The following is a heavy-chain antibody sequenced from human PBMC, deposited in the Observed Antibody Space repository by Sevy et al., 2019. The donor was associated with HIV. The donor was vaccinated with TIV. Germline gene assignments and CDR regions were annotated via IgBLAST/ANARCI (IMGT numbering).Heavy chain of an antibody. J-gene: IGHJ5*02. V-gene: IGHV4-34*01. CDR2: INESGIT. Sequence: SESLSLTCAVHDGSFSGYYWNWIRQLPGKGLEWIGEINESGITYYNPSLKSRVTISVDTSKKQFSLKLNSVTAVDSAVYFCARSPPVVVVPGAPSWFDPWGQGTLVTVSS. CDR3: ARSPPVVVVPGAPSWFDP. CDR1: DGSFSGYY. D-gene: IGHD2-2*01.